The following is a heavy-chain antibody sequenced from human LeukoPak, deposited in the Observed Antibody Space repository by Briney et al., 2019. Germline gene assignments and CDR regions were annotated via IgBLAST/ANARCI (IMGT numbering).Heavy chain of an antibody. J-gene: IGHJ4*02. Sequence: GGSLRLSCAASGFTFSDYYMSWIRQAPGKGLEWVSYITSSGSSIYYADSVKGRFTISRDNAKNSLYLQMNSLRAEDTAVYYCATSSGYYANYFDYWGQGTLVTVSS. CDR2: ITSSGSSI. CDR3: ATSSGYYANYFDY. CDR1: GFTFSDYY. V-gene: IGHV3-11*04. D-gene: IGHD3-22*01.